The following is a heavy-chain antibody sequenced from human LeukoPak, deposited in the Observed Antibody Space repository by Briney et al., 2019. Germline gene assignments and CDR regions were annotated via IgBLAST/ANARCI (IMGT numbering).Heavy chain of an antibody. CDR2: ISSNGVNT. D-gene: IGHD3-10*01. CDR1: GFAFSTYW. Sequence: PGGSLRLSCAASGFAFSTYWMHWVRQAPGKGLESVSGISSNGVNTYYADSVKGRFTISRDNSKNTLHLQMSSLRVEDTAVYYCVKGRGITMVRGALDSWGQGALVTVSS. J-gene: IGHJ4*02. CDR3: VKGRGITMVRGALDS. V-gene: IGHV3-64D*06.